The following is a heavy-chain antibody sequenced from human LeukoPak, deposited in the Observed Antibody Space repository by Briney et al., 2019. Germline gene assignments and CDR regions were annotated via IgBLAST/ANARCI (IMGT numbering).Heavy chain of an antibody. V-gene: IGHV4-59*01. D-gene: IGHD3-3*02. Sequence: SETLSLTCTVSGGSISSYYWSWIRQPPGTGLEWIGYIYYSGSTNYNPSLKSRVTISVDTSKNQFSLKLSSVTAADTAVYYCARVEALYYYYMDVWGKGTTVTVSS. CDR3: ARVEALYYYYMDV. CDR2: IYYSGST. J-gene: IGHJ6*03. CDR1: GGSISSYY.